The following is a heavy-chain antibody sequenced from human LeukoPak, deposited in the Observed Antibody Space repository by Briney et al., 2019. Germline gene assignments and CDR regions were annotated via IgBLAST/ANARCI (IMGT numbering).Heavy chain of an antibody. CDR2: ISYDGSNK. CDR3: ARMATNLPVFDY. Sequence: PGGSLRLSCAASGFTFSSYGMHWVRQAPGKGLEWVAVISYDGSNKYYADSVKGRFTISRDNSKNTLYLQMNSLRAEDTAVYYCARMATNLPVFDYWGQGTLVTVSS. V-gene: IGHV3-30*03. J-gene: IGHJ4*02. D-gene: IGHD5-12*01. CDR1: GFTFSSYG.